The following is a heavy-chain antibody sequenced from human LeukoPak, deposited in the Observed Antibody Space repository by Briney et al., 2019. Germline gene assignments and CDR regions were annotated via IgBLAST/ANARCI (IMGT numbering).Heavy chain of an antibody. CDR2: INPSSGGT. CDR1: GYTFTGYY. J-gene: IGHJ4*02. D-gene: IGHD6-13*01. Sequence: GASVKVSCKASGYTFTGYYMHWVRQAPGQGLEWMGWINPSSGGTNYAQKFQGRVTMTRDTSISTAYMELSRLRSDDTAVYYCARGVALGAAAGPRRGNYFDYWGQGTLVTVSS. V-gene: IGHV1-2*02. CDR3: ARGVALGAAAGPRRGNYFDY.